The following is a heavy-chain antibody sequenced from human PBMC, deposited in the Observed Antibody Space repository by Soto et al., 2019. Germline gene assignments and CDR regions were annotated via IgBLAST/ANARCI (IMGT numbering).Heavy chain of an antibody. CDR2: IYDSGNT. D-gene: IGHD6-13*01. CDR1: GGSVSSGTYY. Sequence: SETLSLTCTVSGGSVSSGTYYWSWIRQPPGKGPEWIGYIYDSGNTDYSPSLKSRVTISVDTSKNQFSLKLSSVTAADTAVYYCASGSSASAYIDYWGQGTLVTVSS. V-gene: IGHV4-61*01. J-gene: IGHJ4*02. CDR3: ASGSSASAYIDY.